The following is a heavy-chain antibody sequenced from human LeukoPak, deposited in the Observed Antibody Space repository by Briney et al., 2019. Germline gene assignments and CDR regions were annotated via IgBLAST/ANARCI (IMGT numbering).Heavy chain of an antibody. D-gene: IGHD3-10*01. V-gene: IGHV1-46*01. CDR2: INPTGGSA. CDR1: GYIFPNFY. Sequence: ASVKVSCKASGYIFPNFYMHWVRQAPGQGLEWMGIINPTGGSASYPQKFQGRVTMTRDMSTSTVYMDLSSLRSEDTAVYYCARHPGLLWFGESNYFDYWGQGTLVTVSS. CDR3: ARHPGLLWFGESNYFDY. J-gene: IGHJ4*02.